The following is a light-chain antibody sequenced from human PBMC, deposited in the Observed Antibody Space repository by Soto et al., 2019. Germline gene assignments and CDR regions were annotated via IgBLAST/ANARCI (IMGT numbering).Light chain of an antibody. CDR3: TSYVGSNIWV. J-gene: IGLJ3*02. V-gene: IGLV2-8*01. Sequence: QSVLTQPPSASGSPGQSVTISCPGTSSDGGAYKYVSWYQQYHCKAPNLMIYEVSTRPSGVPDLFSGSKSGNTASLTVSGLQGEDSADYYGTSYVGSNIWVFGGGTKLTVL. CDR2: EVS. CDR1: SSDGGAYKY.